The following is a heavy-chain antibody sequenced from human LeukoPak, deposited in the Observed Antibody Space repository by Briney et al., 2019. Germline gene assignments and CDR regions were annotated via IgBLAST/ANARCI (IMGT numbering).Heavy chain of an antibody. D-gene: IGHD6-13*01. CDR2: INHSGST. CDR3: ERGGVAAPFNGFDP. Sequence: SETLSLTCAVYGGSFSGYYWSWIRQPPGRGLEWIGEINHSGSTNYNPSLKSLVTISVDTSKNQFSLKLSSVTAADTAVYYCERGGVAAPFNGFDPWGQGNLVTVSS. CDR1: GGSFSGYY. V-gene: IGHV4-34*01. J-gene: IGHJ5*02.